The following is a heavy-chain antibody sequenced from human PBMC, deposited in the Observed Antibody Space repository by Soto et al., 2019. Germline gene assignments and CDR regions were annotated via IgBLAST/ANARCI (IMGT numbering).Heavy chain of an antibody. J-gene: IGHJ4*02. CDR1: GGSISSGGYY. D-gene: IGHD4-17*01. Sequence: QVQLQESGPGLVKPSQTLSLTCTVSGGSISSGGYYWSWIRQHPGKGLEWIGYIYYSGSTYYNPSLKSRVTISVDTSKNQFSLKLSSVTAADTAVYYCARAPTALVGYDYGDPTDPGYFDYWGQGTLVTVSS. CDR2: IYYSGST. CDR3: ARAPTALVGYDYGDPTDPGYFDY. V-gene: IGHV4-31*03.